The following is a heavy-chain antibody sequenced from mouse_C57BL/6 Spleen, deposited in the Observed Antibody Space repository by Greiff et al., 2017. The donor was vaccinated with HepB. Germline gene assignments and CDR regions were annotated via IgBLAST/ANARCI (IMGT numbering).Heavy chain of an antibody. V-gene: IGHV3-6*01. J-gene: IGHJ3*01. CDR2: ISYDGSN. CDR1: GYSITSGYY. D-gene: IGHD1-1*01. Sequence: VQLQESGPGLVKPSQSLSLTCSVTGYSITSGYYWNWIRQFPGNKLEWMGYISYDGSNNYNPSLKNRISITRDTSKNQFFLKLNSVTTEDTATYYCAREPDYYGSSPAWFAYWGQGTLVTVSA. CDR3: AREPDYYGSSPAWFAY.